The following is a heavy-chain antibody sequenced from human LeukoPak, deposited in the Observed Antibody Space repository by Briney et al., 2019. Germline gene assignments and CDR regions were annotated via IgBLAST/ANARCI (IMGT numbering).Heavy chain of an antibody. CDR2: IYYSGST. Sequence: SETLSLTCTVSGGSINSNSYYWGWIRQPPGKGLEWIGSIYYSGSTYYNPSLKSRVTISVDTSKNQFSLKLSSVTAADTAVYYCARNRYYYGSGSYGVPNWFDPWGQGTLVTVSS. D-gene: IGHD3-10*01. V-gene: IGHV4-39*01. CDR1: GGSINSNSYY. CDR3: ARNRYYYGSGSYGVPNWFDP. J-gene: IGHJ5*02.